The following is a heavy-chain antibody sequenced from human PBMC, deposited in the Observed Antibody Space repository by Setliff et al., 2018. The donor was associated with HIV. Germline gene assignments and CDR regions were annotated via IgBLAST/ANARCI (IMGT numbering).Heavy chain of an antibody. D-gene: IGHD3-16*01. CDR1: GDTISSNGPGYY. CDR2: VYYSGST. CDR3: ARRKGGYGLDV. J-gene: IGHJ6*02. Sequence: SETLSLTCTVSGDTISSNGPGYYWGWVRQPPGGGLEWIGSVYYSGSTYYNPSLKSRLTIWVDMSKNPFSLKLTAVTAADTAVYYCARRKGGYGLDVWGQGTTVTVSS. V-gene: IGHV4-39*01.